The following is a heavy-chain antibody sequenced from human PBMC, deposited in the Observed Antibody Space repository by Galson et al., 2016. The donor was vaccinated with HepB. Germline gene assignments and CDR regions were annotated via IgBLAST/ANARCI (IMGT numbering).Heavy chain of an antibody. D-gene: IGHD4-23*01. CDR3: AKEGNYGGNPDFDY. J-gene: IGHJ4*02. Sequence: KVSCKASGYTFTTYSIHWVRQAPGQGLEWMGIINPRDGSASYAQKFQGRVTMTRDTSTSTVYMELSSLRSDDTAVYYCAKEGNYGGNPDFDYRGQGTLVTVSS. V-gene: IGHV1-46*01. CDR2: INPRDGSA. CDR1: GYTFTTYS.